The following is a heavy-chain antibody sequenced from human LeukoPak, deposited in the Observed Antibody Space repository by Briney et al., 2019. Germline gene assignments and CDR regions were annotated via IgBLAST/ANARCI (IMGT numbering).Heavy chain of an antibody. CDR2: INSGGTVT. Sequence: GGSLRLSCAASGFTFSDFWMHWVRQAPGKGLVWVSRINSGGTVTNYADSVKGRLTISRDNAKNTLYLQMNSLRAEDTAVYYYARDQIPVVVPAALDYWGQGTLVTVSS. D-gene: IGHD2-2*01. J-gene: IGHJ4*02. V-gene: IGHV3-74*01. CDR3: ARDQIPVVVPAALDY. CDR1: GFTFSDFW.